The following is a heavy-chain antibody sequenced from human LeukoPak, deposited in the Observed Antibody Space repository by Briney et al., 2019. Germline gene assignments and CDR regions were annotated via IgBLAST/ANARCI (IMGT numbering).Heavy chain of an antibody. CDR3: GREQTPFDY. V-gene: IGHV4-39*02. J-gene: IGHJ4*02. CDR1: GDSISSTNYY. D-gene: IGHD4-23*01. Sequence: SETLSLTCTVSGDSISSTNYYWGWLRQPPGKGLEWIGSTYYSGTTYYKPPLKSRVTISVDTSKNQFSLKLTSVTAADTAVYYCGREQTPFDYWGQGTLVTVSS. CDR2: TYYSGTT.